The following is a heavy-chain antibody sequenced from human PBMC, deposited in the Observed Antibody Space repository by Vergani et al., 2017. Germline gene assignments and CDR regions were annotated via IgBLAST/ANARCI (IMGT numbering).Heavy chain of an antibody. CDR3: AREYIVVVTATQGEDAFDI. V-gene: IGHV1-2*02. Sequence: QVQLVQSGAEVKKPGASVKVSCKASGYTFTGYYMPWVRQAPGQGLEWMGWINPNSGGTNYAQKFQGRVTMTRDTSISTAYMELSRLRSDDTAVYYCAREYIVVVTATQGEDAFDIWGQGTMVTVSS. CDR1: GYTFTGYY. D-gene: IGHD2-21*02. J-gene: IGHJ3*02. CDR2: INPNSGGT.